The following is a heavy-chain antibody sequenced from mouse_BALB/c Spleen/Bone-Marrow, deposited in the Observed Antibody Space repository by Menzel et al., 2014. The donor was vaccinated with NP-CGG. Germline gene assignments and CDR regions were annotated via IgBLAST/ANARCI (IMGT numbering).Heavy chain of an antibody. V-gene: IGHV14-3*02. Sequence: EVQGVESGAELVKPGASVKLSCTVSGFNIKDTYMHWVKQRPEQGLEWIGRIDPANGNTKYDPKFQGKATITADTSSNTAYLQLSSLTSEDTAVYYCAGDGAYWGQGTLVTVSA. D-gene: IGHD3-3*01. CDR3: AGDGAY. J-gene: IGHJ3*01. CDR1: GFNIKDTY. CDR2: IDPANGNT.